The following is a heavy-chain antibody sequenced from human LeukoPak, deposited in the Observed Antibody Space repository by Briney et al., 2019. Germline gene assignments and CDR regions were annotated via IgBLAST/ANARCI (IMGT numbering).Heavy chain of an antibody. CDR2: TSGGGVTT. Sequence: GGSLRLSCAASGLTFSSYAMSWVRQAPGKGLEWVSTTSGGGVTTYYADSVKGRLTISRDNSKNTVSLQMNSLRDDDTAVYFCARESPVAAVGRSWFDPWGQGTLVTVSS. J-gene: IGHJ5*02. CDR3: ARESPVAAVGRSWFDP. V-gene: IGHV3-23*01. CDR1: GLTFSSYA. D-gene: IGHD6-13*01.